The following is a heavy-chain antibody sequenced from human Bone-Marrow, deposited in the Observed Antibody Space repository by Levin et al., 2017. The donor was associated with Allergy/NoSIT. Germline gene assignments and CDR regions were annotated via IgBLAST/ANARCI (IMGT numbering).Heavy chain of an antibody. J-gene: IGHJ4*02. CDR3: ARLRALAGGFDY. Sequence: GGSLRLSCAASGFTFDDYGMSWVRQVPGKGLEWVSDITWNGANKGYAESVRGRFTISRDNAKNSLSLQMSSLRAEDTAFYHCARLRALAGGFDYWGQGILVTVSS. V-gene: IGHV3-20*01. CDR1: GFTFDDYG. CDR2: ITWNGANK. D-gene: IGHD1-1*01.